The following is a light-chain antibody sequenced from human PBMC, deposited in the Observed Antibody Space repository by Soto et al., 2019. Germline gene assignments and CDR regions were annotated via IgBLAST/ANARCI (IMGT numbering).Light chain of an antibody. CDR2: GNT. CDR1: SSNIGAGYD. CDR3: QSYDSSLSGSVV. V-gene: IGLV1-40*01. J-gene: IGLJ2*01. Sequence: QSVLTQTPSVSGAPGQRVTISCTGSSSNIGAGYDVHWYQQLPVPAPKLLIYGNTNRPSGVPDRFSGSRSGTSASLAITGLQAEDEADYYCQSYDSSLSGSVVFGGGTKLTVL.